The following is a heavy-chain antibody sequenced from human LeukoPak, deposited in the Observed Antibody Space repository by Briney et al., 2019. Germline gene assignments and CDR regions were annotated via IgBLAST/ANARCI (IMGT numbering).Heavy chain of an antibody. Sequence: GGSLRLSCAASGFASSSYSMSWVRKAPGKGLEWVSAFGVGGTSTFYADSVQGRFTTSRDNSKNTLYLQMNSLRAEDTAIYYCARSLGRRRIAAAGMDYFDYWGQGTLVTVSS. J-gene: IGHJ4*02. D-gene: IGHD6-13*01. CDR3: ARSLGRRRIAAAGMDYFDY. CDR2: FGVGGTST. CDR1: GFASSSYS. V-gene: IGHV3-23*01.